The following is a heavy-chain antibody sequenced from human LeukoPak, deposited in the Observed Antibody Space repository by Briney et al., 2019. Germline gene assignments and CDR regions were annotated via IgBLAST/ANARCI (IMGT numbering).Heavy chain of an antibody. V-gene: IGHV3-74*01. Sequence: PGGSLRLSCAASGFTFSSYWMHWVRQVPGKGLVWVSRIKSDGSGTSYADSAQGRFTISKDNAKSTLFLQMNTLRAEDTAVYYCARKGDGYNSIDYWGQGTLVTVS. D-gene: IGHD5-24*01. J-gene: IGHJ4*02. CDR1: GFTFSSYW. CDR2: IKSDGSGT. CDR3: ARKGDGYNSIDY.